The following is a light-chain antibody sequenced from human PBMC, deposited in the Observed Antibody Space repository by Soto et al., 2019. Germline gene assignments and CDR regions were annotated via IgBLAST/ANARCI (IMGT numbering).Light chain of an antibody. J-gene: IGKJ2*01. V-gene: IGKV3-20*01. Sequence: EIVLTQSPGTLSLSPGERATLSCRASQSVNNNYLAWYQQKPGQAPRLLIYGASIRATGLPDRFSGSGSGTVFTLTITRLEPEDFAVYYCQQYGSSQYTFGQGTKLEIK. CDR1: QSVNNNY. CDR3: QQYGSSQYT. CDR2: GAS.